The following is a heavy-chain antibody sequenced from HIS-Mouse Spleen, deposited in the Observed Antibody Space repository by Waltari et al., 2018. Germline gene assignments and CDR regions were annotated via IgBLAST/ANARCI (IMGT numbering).Heavy chain of an antibody. Sequence: QLQLQESGPGLVKPSETLSLTCTVSGGLLRSSRYYWGWIRPPPGKGLEWNGSIYYSGSTYYNPSLKSRVTISVDTSKNQFSLKLSSVTAADTAVYYCAREIPYSSSWYDWYFDLWGRGTLVTVSS. CDR3: AREIPYSSSWYDWYFDL. V-gene: IGHV4-39*07. CDR2: IYYSGST. J-gene: IGHJ2*01. D-gene: IGHD6-13*01. CDR1: GGLLRSSRYY.